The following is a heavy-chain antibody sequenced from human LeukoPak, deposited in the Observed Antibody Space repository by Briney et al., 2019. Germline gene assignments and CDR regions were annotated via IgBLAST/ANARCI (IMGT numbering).Heavy chain of an antibody. Sequence: SGRSLRLSCAASGFTFSSYAMHWVRQAPGKGLEWVAVISYDGSTKYYADSVKGRFTISRDNSKNTLYLQMNSLRAEDTAVYYCARDRLAGQWLVGGLDYWGQGTLVNVSS. CDR2: ISYDGSTK. V-gene: IGHV3-30-3*01. J-gene: IGHJ4*02. CDR3: ARDRLAGQWLVGGLDY. CDR1: GFTFSSYA. D-gene: IGHD6-19*01.